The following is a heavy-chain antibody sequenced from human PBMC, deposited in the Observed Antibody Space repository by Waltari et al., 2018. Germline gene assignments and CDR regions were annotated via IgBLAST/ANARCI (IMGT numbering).Heavy chain of an antibody. CDR3: ARDCSSTSCYGADY. D-gene: IGHD2-2*01. J-gene: IGHJ4*02. CDR1: AFTFSSYG. CDR2: IWYDGSNK. V-gene: IGHV3-33*01. Sequence: QVQLVESGGGVVQPGRSLRLSCAASAFTFSSYGMHWVRQAPGKGLEWVAVIWYDGSNKYYADSVKGRFTISRDNSKNTLYLQMNSLRAEDTAVYYCARDCSSTSCYGADYWGQGTLVTVSS.